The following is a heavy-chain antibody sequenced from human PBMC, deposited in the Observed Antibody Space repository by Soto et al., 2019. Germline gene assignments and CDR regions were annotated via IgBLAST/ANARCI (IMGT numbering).Heavy chain of an antibody. V-gene: IGHV1-69*06. CDR2: IIPIFGTA. CDR3: ATIVGATGPFDD. D-gene: IGHD1-26*01. J-gene: IGHJ4*02. Sequence: ATSVQVSCKASGGTFSSYAISWVRQAPGQGLEWMGGIIPIFGTANYAQKFQGRVTITADKSTSTAYMELSSLRSEDTAVYYCATIVGATGPFDDWGPATVLIV. CDR1: GGTFSSYA.